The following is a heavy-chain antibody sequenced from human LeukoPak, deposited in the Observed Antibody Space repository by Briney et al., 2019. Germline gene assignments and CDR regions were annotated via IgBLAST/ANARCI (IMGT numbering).Heavy chain of an antibody. J-gene: IGHJ4*02. Sequence: ASVKVSCKAAGDTFTGYYMHWVRQAPGQGLEWMGWINPNSGGTNHAQKFQGRVTMTRDTSISTAYLQWSSLKASDTAMYYCARQGRDGYNLRYYFDYWGQGTLVTVSS. CDR1: GDTFTGYY. CDR3: ARQGRDGYNLRYYFDY. V-gene: IGHV1-2*02. CDR2: INPNSGGT. D-gene: IGHD5-24*01.